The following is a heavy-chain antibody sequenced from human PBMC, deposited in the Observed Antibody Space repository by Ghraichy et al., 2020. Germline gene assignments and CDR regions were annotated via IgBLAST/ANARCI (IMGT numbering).Heavy chain of an antibody. V-gene: IGHV3-7*03. J-gene: IGHJ5*01. D-gene: IGHD5-12*01. CDR3: VRDEAGYDS. Sequence: GGSLRLSCEASGFSFSTYWMSWVRQAPGKGLEWVANIKEDGSEDYYVDSVKGRFTISRDNAKKSLYLQMNSLRLEDTAVYFCVRDEAGYDSWGQGTLVTVSS. CDR2: IKEDGSED. CDR1: GFSFSTYW.